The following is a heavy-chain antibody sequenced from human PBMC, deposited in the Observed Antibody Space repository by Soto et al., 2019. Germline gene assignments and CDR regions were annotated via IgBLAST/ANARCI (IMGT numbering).Heavy chain of an antibody. CDR2: ISSSSSTI. J-gene: IGHJ6*02. D-gene: IGHD2-15*01. CDR3: ARGEYCSGGSCYSPYYYYYGMDV. CDR1: GFTFSSYS. V-gene: IGHV3-48*02. Sequence: EVQLVESGGGLVQPGGSLRLSCAASGFTFSSYSMNWVRQAPGKGLEWVSYISSSSSTIYYADSVKGRFTISRDNAKNSLYLQMNSLRDEDTAVYYCARGEYCSGGSCYSPYYYYYGMDVWGQGTTVTVSS.